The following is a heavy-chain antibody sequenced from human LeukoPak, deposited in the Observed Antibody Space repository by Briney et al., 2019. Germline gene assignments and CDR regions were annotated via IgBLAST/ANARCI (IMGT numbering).Heavy chain of an antibody. CDR1: GYSFTSYW. D-gene: IGHD3-10*01. CDR2: IYPGDSDT. V-gene: IGHV5-51*01. Sequence: GESLKISCKGSGYSFTSYWIGWVRQMPGKGLEWMGIIYPGDSDTRYSPSFLGQVTISADKSISTAYLQWSSLKASDTAMYYCARLGYGSGTYGYYYYYMDVWGKGTTVTISS. CDR3: ARLGYGSGTYGYYYYYMDV. J-gene: IGHJ6*03.